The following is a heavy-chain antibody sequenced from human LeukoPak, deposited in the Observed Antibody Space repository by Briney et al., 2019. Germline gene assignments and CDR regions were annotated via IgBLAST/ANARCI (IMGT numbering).Heavy chain of an antibody. Sequence: SETLSLTCTVSGGSISSYYWNWIRQPAGKGLEWIGRIYTTGSTNYNPSLKSRVTMSLDTSKNQFSLKLSSVTAADTAVYYCAGGRSYYYDSGSYGYFDYWGQGTLVTVSS. V-gene: IGHV4-4*07. D-gene: IGHD3-10*01. J-gene: IGHJ4*02. CDR2: IYTTGST. CDR1: GGSISSYY. CDR3: AGGRSYYYDSGSYGYFDY.